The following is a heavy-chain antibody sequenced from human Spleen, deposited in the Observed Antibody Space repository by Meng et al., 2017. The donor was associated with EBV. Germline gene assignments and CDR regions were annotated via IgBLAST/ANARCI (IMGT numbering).Heavy chain of an antibody. CDR2: LIPMSGAP. V-gene: IGHV1-69*01. D-gene: IGHD5-18*01. J-gene: IGHJ4*02. Sequence: VQLVQSGAEVKKPGSAVEVSCKTSGGTFSRDAVSWVRQAPGQGLEWLGGLIPMSGAPNYAQKFQDRVTITAHESTSTHYIHLSSLRSEDTAVYYCASESRRGYTPDYWGPGTLVTVSS. CDR3: ASESRRGYTPDY. CDR1: GGTFSRDA.